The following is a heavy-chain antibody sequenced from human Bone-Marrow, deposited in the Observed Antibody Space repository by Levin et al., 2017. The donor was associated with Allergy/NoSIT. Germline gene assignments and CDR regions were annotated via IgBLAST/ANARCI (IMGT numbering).Heavy chain of an antibody. CDR1: GFIFSNSW. Sequence: PGGSLRLSCVGSGFIFSNSWLHWVRQVPGKGLVWISRINSDGTSTTYADSVKGRFTISRDNAKNTLFLQMNSLRVEDTAQYYCTGPISGTSRGTFDYWGQGTPVTVSS. CDR2: INSDGTST. D-gene: IGHD1/OR15-1a*01. V-gene: IGHV3-74*03. J-gene: IGHJ4*02. CDR3: TGPISGTSRGTFDY.